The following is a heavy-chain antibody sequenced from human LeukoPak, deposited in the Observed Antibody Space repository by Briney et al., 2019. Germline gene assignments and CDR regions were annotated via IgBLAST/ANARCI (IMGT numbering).Heavy chain of an antibody. CDR2: IYPGDSDT. J-gene: IGHJ3*02. CDR1: GYSFTTYW. CDR3: AKGGSRARSAFDI. D-gene: IGHD3-16*01. Sequence: GESLKISCKGSGYSFTTYWIGWVRQMPGKGLEWMGIIYPGDSDTRYRPSFQGQVTISADKSISTAYLQWSSLKASDTTMYYCAKGGSRARSAFDIWGQGTMVTVSS. V-gene: IGHV5-51*01.